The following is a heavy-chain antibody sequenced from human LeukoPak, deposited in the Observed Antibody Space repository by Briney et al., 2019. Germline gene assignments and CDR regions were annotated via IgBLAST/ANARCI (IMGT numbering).Heavy chain of an antibody. Sequence: ASETLSLTCTVSGGSISSYYWSWIRQPPGKGLEWIGYIYYSGSTNYNPSLKSRVTISVDTSKNQFSLKLSSVTAADTAVYYCARALVVRGVITRFDYWGQGTLVTVSS. CDR1: GGSISSYY. V-gene: IGHV4-59*01. D-gene: IGHD3-10*01. CDR3: ARALVVRGVITRFDY. CDR2: IYYSGST. J-gene: IGHJ4*02.